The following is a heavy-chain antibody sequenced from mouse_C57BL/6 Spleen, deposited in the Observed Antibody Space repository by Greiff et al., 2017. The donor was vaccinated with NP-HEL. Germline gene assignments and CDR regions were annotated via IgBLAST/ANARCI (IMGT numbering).Heavy chain of an antibody. CDR2: IYPGSGST. CDR1: GYTFTSYW. Sequence: QVQLKQPGAELVKPGASVKMSCKASGYTFTSYWITWVKQRPGQGLEWIGDIYPGSGSTNYNEKFESKATLTVDTSSSTAYMQLSSLTSEDSAVYYCARGYDGSTCFDYWGQGTTLTVSS. CDR3: ARGYDGSTCFDY. V-gene: IGHV1-55*01. D-gene: IGHD1-1*01. J-gene: IGHJ2*01.